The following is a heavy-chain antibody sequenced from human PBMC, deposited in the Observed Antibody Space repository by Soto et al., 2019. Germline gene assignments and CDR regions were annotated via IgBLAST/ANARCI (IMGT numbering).Heavy chain of an antibody. D-gene: IGHD1-7*01. V-gene: IGHV3-30*18. CDR3: VKDLYDENYMYYFDF. CDR2: ISFAGGNK. CDR1: GFTFSTFG. J-gene: IGHJ4*02. Sequence: PGGSLRLSCAASGFTFSTFGIHWVRQAPGKGLEWVAVISFAGGNKYYADSVKGRFTISRDNSRNTVYLQMNSLRHDDTVVYHCVKDLYDENYMYYFDFWGQGTLVTVSS.